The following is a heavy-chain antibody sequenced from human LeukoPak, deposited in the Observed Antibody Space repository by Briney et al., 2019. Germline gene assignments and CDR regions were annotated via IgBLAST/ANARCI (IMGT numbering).Heavy chain of an antibody. CDR1: GGSISSSNYY. CDR2: IYYSGST. CDR3: ARTGYDSSGYYYYFDY. Sequence: SETLSLTCTVSGGSISSSNYYWGWIRQPPGKGLEWIGSIYYSGSTYYNPSLKSRVTISVDTSKNQFSLKLSSVTAADTAVYYCARTGYDSSGYYYYFDYWGQGTLVTVSS. V-gene: IGHV4-39*01. J-gene: IGHJ4*02. D-gene: IGHD3-22*01.